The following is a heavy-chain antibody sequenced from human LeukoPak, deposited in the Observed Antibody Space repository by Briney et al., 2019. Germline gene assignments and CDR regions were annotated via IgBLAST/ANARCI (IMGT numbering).Heavy chain of an antibody. J-gene: IGHJ4*02. V-gene: IGHV3-23*01. Sequence: PGGSLRLSCAASGFTLSSYAMSWVRQAPGKGLEWVSAISSSGGTTYYADSEKGRFTISRDNSNNTLFLQMNSLRAEDTAAYYCTKKSSGWHGEDYWGQGTLVTVSS. CDR2: ISSSGGTT. CDR1: GFTLSSYA. D-gene: IGHD6-19*01. CDR3: TKKSSGWHGEDY.